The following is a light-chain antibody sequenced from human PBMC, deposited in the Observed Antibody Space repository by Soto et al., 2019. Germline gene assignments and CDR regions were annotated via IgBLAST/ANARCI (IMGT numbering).Light chain of an antibody. CDR1: DSNIGAGFG. J-gene: IGLJ3*02. Sequence: QSVLTQPPSVSGAPGQRVTISCAGSDSNIGAGFGVHWYQLLPGTAPKLLIYANNNRPSGVPDRFSGSMSATSASLAITGLQAEDEADYYCQSYDSSEVVFGGGTKLPS. CDR3: QSYDSSEVV. V-gene: IGLV1-40*01. CDR2: ANN.